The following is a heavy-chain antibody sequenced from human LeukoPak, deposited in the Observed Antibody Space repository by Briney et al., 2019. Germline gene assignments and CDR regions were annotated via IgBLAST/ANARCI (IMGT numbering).Heavy chain of an antibody. CDR3: ATLFYSSGYYGLCDY. CDR2: ISGSGGST. Sequence: GGSLRLSCAASGFTFSSYAMSWVRQAPGKGLEWVSAISGSGGSTYYADSMKGRFTISRDNSKNTLYLQMNSLRAEDTAVYYCATLFYSSGYYGLCDYWGQGTLVTVSS. D-gene: IGHD3-22*01. V-gene: IGHV3-23*01. J-gene: IGHJ4*02. CDR1: GFTFSSYA.